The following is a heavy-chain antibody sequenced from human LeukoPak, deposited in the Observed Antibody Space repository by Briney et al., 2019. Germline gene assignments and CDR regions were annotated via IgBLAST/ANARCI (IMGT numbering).Heavy chain of an antibody. J-gene: IGHJ4*02. CDR1: GFSFSSYG. Sequence: PGGSLRLSCAASGFSFSSYGMQWVLQAPGKGLGRVAFIQFVGSNKYYAESVKGRFTISRDNSKNTLYLQMNSLRAEDTAVYYCANTRLYDVLTGFRRAGFGYWGQGTLVTVSS. CDR3: ANTRLYDVLTGFRRAGFGY. D-gene: IGHD3-9*01. V-gene: IGHV3-30*02. CDR2: IQFVGSNK.